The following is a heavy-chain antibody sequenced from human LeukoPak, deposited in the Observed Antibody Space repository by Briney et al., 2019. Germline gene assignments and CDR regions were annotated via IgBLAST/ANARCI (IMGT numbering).Heavy chain of an antibody. V-gene: IGHV3-23*01. CDR2: ISGSGAST. D-gene: IGHD1-26*01. CDR3: AKDVGKWESLHSFDY. Sequence: GGSLRLSCLTSGFTFSTNAMSWVRQAPGKGLEWISGISGSGASTYYADSVTGRFTISRDNSRNTLYLQMNSLRGDDTAVYYCAKDVGKWESLHSFDYWGQGTLVTVSS. J-gene: IGHJ4*02. CDR1: GFTFSTNA.